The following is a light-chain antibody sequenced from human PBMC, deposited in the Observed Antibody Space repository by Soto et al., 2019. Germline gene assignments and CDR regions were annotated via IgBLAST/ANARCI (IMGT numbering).Light chain of an antibody. CDR1: QSVLYSSNNKND. Sequence: VITPSPDKRAVSLCESPTINCKSTQSVLYSSNNKNDLAWYQQKPGQPPKALIYWASTRESGVPDRFSGSGSGTDFTLTISSLQAEDVAVYYCQQYYTTPWTFGQGTKVDI. V-gene: IGKV4-1*01. J-gene: IGKJ1*01. CDR2: WAS. CDR3: QQYYTTPWT.